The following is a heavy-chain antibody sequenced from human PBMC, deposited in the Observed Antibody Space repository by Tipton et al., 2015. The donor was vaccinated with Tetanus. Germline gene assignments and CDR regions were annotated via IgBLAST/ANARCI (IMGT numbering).Heavy chain of an antibody. J-gene: IGHJ4*02. CDR2: IKQDGSET. CDR3: ARDKSPGGWEAYY. Sequence: SLRLSCAASGFTFSSYWMSWVRQAPGKGLEWVANIKQDGSETYYVDSVKGRFTISRDNSKNSLSLQMNSLRAEDTAVYYCARDKSPGGWEAYYWGQGALLPVTS. V-gene: IGHV3-7*01. D-gene: IGHD1-26*01. CDR1: GFTFSSYW.